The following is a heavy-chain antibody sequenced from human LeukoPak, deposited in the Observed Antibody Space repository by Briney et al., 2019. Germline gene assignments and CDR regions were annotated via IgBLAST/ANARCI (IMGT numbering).Heavy chain of an antibody. J-gene: IGHJ4*02. CDR1: GFTFDDYA. CDR2: ISWSSGSI. Sequence: GRSLRLSCAASGFTFDDYAMHWVRQAPGKGLEWVSGISWSSGSIGYADSVKGRFTISRDNAKNSLYLQMNSLRAEDTALYYCAKGGVVVVAAIDYWGQGTLVTVSS. CDR3: AKGGVVVVAAIDY. D-gene: IGHD2-15*01. V-gene: IGHV3-9*01.